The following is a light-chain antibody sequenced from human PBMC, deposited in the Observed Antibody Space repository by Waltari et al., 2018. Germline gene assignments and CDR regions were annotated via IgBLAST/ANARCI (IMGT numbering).Light chain of an antibody. V-gene: IGLV3-21*04. CDR2: YDS. Sequence: SYVRTQAPSVSVAPGETARITCGGNNIADKNVHWYQQKPGQAPVLVIFYDSDRPSGIPERFSGSNSGNTATLTISRAEAGDEADYYCQVWDTSIDLSVFGTGTKVTVL. J-gene: IGLJ1*01. CDR1: NIADKN. CDR3: QVWDTSIDLSV.